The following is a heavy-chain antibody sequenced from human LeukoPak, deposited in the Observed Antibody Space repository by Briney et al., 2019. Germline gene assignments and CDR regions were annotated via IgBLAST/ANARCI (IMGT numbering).Heavy chain of an antibody. CDR2: IWYDGSNK. CDR3: ARDGFRSSWYLALDY. D-gene: IGHD6-13*01. CDR1: GFTFSSYG. V-gene: IGHV3-33*01. J-gene: IGHJ4*02. Sequence: GGSLRLSCAASGFTFSSYGMHWVRQAPGKGLEWVAVIWYDGSNKYYADSVKGRFTISRDNSKNTLYLRMNSLRAEDTAVYYCARDGFRSSWYLALDYWGQGTLVTVSS.